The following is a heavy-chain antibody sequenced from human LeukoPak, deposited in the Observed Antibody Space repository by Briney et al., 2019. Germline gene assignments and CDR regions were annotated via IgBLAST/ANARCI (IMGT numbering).Heavy chain of an antibody. CDR2: ISTYNGNT. J-gene: IGHJ4*02. Sequence: ASVKVSCKASGYTFTSYGISWVRQAPGQGLEWMGWISTYNGNTHYAQKLQGRVTMTTDTSTSTAYMELRSLRSDDTAVYYCASHLNLYDSSGYYYVPPFDYWGQGTLVTVSS. CDR1: GYTFTSYG. CDR3: ASHLNLYDSSGYYYVPPFDY. V-gene: IGHV1-18*01. D-gene: IGHD3-22*01.